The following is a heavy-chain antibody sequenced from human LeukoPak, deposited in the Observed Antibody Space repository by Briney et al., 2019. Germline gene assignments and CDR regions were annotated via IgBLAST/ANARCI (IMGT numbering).Heavy chain of an antibody. CDR1: GFTVSSNY. Sequence: GGSLRLSCAASGFTVSSNYMSWVRQAPGKGLEWVSVIYSGGNTYYADSVKGRFTISRDNSKNTLYLQMNSLRAEDTAMYYCARVLKSKLWFSYFDYWGQGTLVTVSS. CDR3: ARVLKSKLWFSYFDY. D-gene: IGHD3-10*01. CDR2: IYSGGNT. V-gene: IGHV3-53*01. J-gene: IGHJ4*02.